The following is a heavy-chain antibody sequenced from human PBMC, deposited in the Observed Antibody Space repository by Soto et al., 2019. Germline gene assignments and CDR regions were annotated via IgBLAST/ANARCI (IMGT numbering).Heavy chain of an antibody. V-gene: IGHV4-59*01. CDR2: VYSSGST. Sequence: PSETLSLTCTVSGGSISSYSWSWVRQPPGKGLEWIGYVYSSGSTNYHPSLKSRVTMSVDTSKKRFSLKLTSVTAADTAVYYCARVDHRGYFSVLTDFWGQGILVTVSS. J-gene: IGHJ4*02. CDR3: ARVDHRGYFSVLTDF. D-gene: IGHD3-10*02. CDR1: GGSISSYS.